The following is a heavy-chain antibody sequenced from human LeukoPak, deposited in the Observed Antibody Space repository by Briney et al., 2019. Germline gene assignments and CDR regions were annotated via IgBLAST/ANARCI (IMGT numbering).Heavy chain of an antibody. CDR2: ISASGGST. Sequence: GGSLRLSCAASGCTFSGYAMSWVRQAPGKGLEWVSGISASGGSTYYADSVKGRFTISRDSSENTLSLQMNSLGGEDTAVYYCARGHYYFDCWGQGTLVTVSS. D-gene: IGHD3-3*02. V-gene: IGHV3-23*01. CDR3: ARGHYYFDC. CDR1: GCTFSGYA. J-gene: IGHJ4*02.